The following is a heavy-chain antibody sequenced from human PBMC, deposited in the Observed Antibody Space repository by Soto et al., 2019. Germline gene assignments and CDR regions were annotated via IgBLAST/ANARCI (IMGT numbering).Heavy chain of an antibody. V-gene: IGHV2-5*02. CDR3: ARILTATGGHFDS. CDR2: IFWDDDK. D-gene: IGHD2-8*02. J-gene: IGHJ4*02. CDR1: GFSLATSGVG. Sequence: XGPTLVNPTQPLTLTFSFSGFSLATSGVGVGWVRQSPEKALEWLALIFWDDDKRYSPSLRSRLTIDKDTSKNQVVLTLTNVEPVDTATYYCARILTATGGHFDSWGQGALATVSS.